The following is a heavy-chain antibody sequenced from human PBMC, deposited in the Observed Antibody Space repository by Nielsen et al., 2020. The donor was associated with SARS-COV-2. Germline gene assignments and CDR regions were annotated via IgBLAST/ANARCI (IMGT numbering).Heavy chain of an antibody. CDR1: GFTFSSYG. J-gene: IGHJ6*03. V-gene: IGHV3-30*18. Sequence: GESLKISCAASGFTFSSYGMHWVRQAPGKGLEWVAVISYDGSNKYYADSVKGRFTISRDNSKNTLYLQMNSLRAEDTAVYYCAKDAPRVNSGSYDYYYYMDVWGKGTTVTVSS. CDR3: AKDAPRVNSGSYDYYYYMDV. CDR2: ISYDGSNK. D-gene: IGHD1-26*01.